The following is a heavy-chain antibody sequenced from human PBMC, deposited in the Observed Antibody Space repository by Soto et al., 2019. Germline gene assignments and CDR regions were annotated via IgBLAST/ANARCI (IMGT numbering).Heavy chain of an antibody. D-gene: IGHD3-9*01. J-gene: IGHJ6*02. CDR2: IFSDNER. CDR3: ARMKVDSYQFYYAMDV. CDR1: GFSLTTGKMG. V-gene: IGHV2-26*01. Sequence: SGPTLVNPTKTLTLTCNYNGFSLTTGKMGVSWIRQPPGKALEWLAHIFSDNERSYSTSLQGRLTISKDTSGSQVVLSMTNVDPVDTATYYCARMKVDSYQFYYAMDVWGQGTTVTVSS.